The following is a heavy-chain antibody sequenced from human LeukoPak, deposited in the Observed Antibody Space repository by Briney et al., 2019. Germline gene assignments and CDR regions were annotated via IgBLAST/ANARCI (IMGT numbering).Heavy chain of an antibody. D-gene: IGHD1-26*01. CDR2: LSGSGAAT. CDR1: GFTFSSYA. J-gene: IGHJ4*02. V-gene: IGHV3-23*01. CDR3: AKVRYSGSYYGYFEY. Sequence: GGSLRLSCAASGFTFSSYAMSWVRQAPGKGLEWVSALSGSGAATYYADSVKGRFTISRDNSKNTLYLQTNSLRAEDTAVYYCAKVRYSGSYYGYFEYWGQGTLVTVSS.